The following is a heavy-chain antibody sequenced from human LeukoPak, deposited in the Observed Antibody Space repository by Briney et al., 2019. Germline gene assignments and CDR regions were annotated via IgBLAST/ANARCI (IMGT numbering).Heavy chain of an antibody. Sequence: PGESLKISCKGSGYSFTSYWIGWVRQMPGKGLEWMGIIYPGDSDTRYSPSFQGQVTISADKSISTAYLQWSSLKASDTAMYYCARRRNVYCSGGSCLDAFDIWGQGTMVTVSS. CDR2: IYPGDSDT. V-gene: IGHV5-51*01. D-gene: IGHD2-15*01. J-gene: IGHJ3*02. CDR1: GYSFTSYW. CDR3: ARRRNVYCSGGSCLDAFDI.